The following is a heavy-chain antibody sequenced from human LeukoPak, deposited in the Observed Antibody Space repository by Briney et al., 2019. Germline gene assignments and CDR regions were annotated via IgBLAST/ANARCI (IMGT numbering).Heavy chain of an antibody. Sequence: SETLSLTCTVSGGSISSGDYYWSWIRQPPGKGLEWIGYIYYSGSTNYNPSLKSRVTISVDTSKNQFSLKLSSVTAADTAVYYCASSVDTAMVYHYWGQGTLVTVSS. CDR1: GGSISSGDYY. V-gene: IGHV4-61*08. D-gene: IGHD5-18*01. CDR3: ASSVDTAMVYHY. CDR2: IYYSGST. J-gene: IGHJ4*02.